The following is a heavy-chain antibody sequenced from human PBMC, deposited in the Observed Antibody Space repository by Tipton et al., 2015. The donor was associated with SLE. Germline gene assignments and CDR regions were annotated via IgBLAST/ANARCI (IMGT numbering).Heavy chain of an antibody. D-gene: IGHD2-15*01. CDR3: SRDCSGAACYFHYYYYMDV. J-gene: IGHJ6*03. V-gene: IGHV3-21*01. CDR2: ISAYSTHI. Sequence: GSLRLSCATSGFTFRSYTINWIRQAPGKGPEWVASISAYSTHIFYAESVRGRFTISRDSAQNSVSLQMNSLTADDTAVYYCSRDCSGAACYFHYYYYMDVWGKGTTVTVSS. CDR1: GFTFRSYT.